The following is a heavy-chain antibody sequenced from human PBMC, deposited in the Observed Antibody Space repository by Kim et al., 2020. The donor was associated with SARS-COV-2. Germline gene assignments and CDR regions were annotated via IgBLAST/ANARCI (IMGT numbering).Heavy chain of an antibody. J-gene: IGHJ4*02. CDR2: INHSGST. CDR3: ARGRPQIILGYCSGGSCYSFDY. V-gene: IGHV4-34*01. CDR1: GGSFSGYY. Sequence: SETLSLTCAVYGGSFSGYYWSWIRQPPGKGLEWIGEINHSGSTNYNPSLKSRVTISVDTSKNQFSLKLSSVTAADTAVYYCARGRPQIILGYCSGGSCYSFDYWGQGTLVTVSS. D-gene: IGHD2-15*01.